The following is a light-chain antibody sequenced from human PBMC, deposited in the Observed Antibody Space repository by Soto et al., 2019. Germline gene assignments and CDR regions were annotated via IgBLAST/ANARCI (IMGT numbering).Light chain of an antibody. CDR2: AAF. Sequence: DIQMTQSPSSVSASVGDRVTISCRASEDINSRLAWYQQKPGNAPKLLIYAAFILQSGVPSRFSGYGSGRDFTLSISSLQPEDFAPYYCHQADSFPITFAQGTRLEIK. CDR3: HQADSFPIT. J-gene: IGKJ5*01. CDR1: EDINSR. V-gene: IGKV1-12*01.